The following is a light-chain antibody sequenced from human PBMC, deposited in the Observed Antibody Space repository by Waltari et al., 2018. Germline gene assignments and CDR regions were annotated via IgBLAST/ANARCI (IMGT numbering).Light chain of an antibody. CDR1: DDDIGGYEY. CDR2: EVT. CDR3: SSYAGRNIVI. V-gene: IGLV2-8*01. Sequence: QSALTQPPSASGSPGQSVTISCTGTDDDIGGYEYVSWYQQHPGKAPKVLIYEVTKRPSGVHDCFSGSKSGNTASLTVSGLQAEDEADYYCSSYAGRNIVIFGGGTKLTVL. J-gene: IGLJ2*01.